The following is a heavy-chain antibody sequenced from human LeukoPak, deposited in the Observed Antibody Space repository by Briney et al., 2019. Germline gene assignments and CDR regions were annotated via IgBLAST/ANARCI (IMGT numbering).Heavy chain of an antibody. Sequence: ASVKVSCKASGYTFTSYGISWVRQAPGQGLEWMGWISAYNGNTNYAQKLQGRVTMTTDTSTSTAYMELRSLRSDDTAVYYCARDQTAYYDFRSGYYAYWGQGTLVTVSS. CDR2: ISAYNGNT. D-gene: IGHD3-3*01. J-gene: IGHJ4*02. CDR3: ARDQTAYYDFRSGYYAY. CDR1: GYTFTSYG. V-gene: IGHV1-18*01.